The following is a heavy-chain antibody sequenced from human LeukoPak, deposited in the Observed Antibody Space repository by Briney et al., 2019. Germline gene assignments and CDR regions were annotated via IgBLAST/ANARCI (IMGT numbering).Heavy chain of an antibody. Sequence: GASVKVSCKASGYTFTSYYMHWVRQAPGQGLEWMGGVIPFFGTAHYAQRLQGRVTMTTDTSTSTAYMELRSLRSDDTAVYYCARDSLGSMEYWGQGTLVTVSS. J-gene: IGHJ4*02. CDR2: VIPFFGTA. CDR1: GYTFTSYY. V-gene: IGHV1-18*04. D-gene: IGHD3-16*01. CDR3: ARDSLGSMEY.